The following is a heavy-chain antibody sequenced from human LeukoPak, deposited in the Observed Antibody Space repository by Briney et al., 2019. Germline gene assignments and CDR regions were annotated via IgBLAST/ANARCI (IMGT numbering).Heavy chain of an antibody. CDR1: GGSFSGYY. D-gene: IGHD3-3*01. V-gene: IGHV4-34*01. CDR3: ARRPLRITIFGVVIPWFDP. J-gene: IGHJ5*02. Sequence: SETLSLTCAVYGGSFSGYYWSWIRQPPGKGLEWIGEINHSGSTNYNPSLKSLVTISVDTSKNQFSLKLSSVTAADTAVYYCARRPLRITIFGVVIPWFDPWGQGTLVTVSS. CDR2: INHSGST.